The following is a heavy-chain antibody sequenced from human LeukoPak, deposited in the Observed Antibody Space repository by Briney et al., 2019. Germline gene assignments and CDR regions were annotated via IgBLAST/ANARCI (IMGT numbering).Heavy chain of an antibody. D-gene: IGHD1-14*01. V-gene: IGHV3-48*03. CDR1: GFNFDHAE. Sequence: GGSLRLSCAASGFNFDHAEMDWVRQAPGKGLQWIAYISNGGSTFHYADSVKGRFTISRDNAKNSLSLQMNSLRAEDTGVYYCARHDTGDAFDFWGQGARVTVSS. J-gene: IGHJ4*02. CDR2: ISNGGSTF. CDR3: ARHDTGDAFDF.